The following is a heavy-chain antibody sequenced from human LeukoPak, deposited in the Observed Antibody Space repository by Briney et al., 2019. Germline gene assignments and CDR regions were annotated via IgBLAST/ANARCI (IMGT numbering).Heavy chain of an antibody. CDR1: GGSISSSSYY. Sequence: PSETLSLTCTVSGGSISSSSYYWGWIRQPPGKGLEWIGSIYYSGSTYYNPSLRSRVTISVDTSKNQFSLKLSSVTAADTAVYYCASVKWELGSWGQGTLVTVS. CDR2: IYYSGST. D-gene: IGHD1-26*01. CDR3: ASVKWELGS. V-gene: IGHV4-39*01. J-gene: IGHJ5*02.